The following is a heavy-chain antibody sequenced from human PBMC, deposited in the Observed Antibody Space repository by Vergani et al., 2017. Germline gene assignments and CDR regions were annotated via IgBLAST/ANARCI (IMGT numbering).Heavy chain of an antibody. V-gene: IGHV1-69*01. CDR3: ARAPTARNKAGCDAFDI. Sequence: QVQLVQSGAEVKKPGSSVKVSCKASGGTFSSYAISWVRQAPGQGLEWMGGIIPIFGTTNYAQKFKGRVTITGDESTSTAYLELSSLRSEDTAVYYCARAPTARNKAGCDAFDIWGQGTMVTVSS. D-gene: IGHD6-13*01. CDR1: GGTFSSYA. CDR2: IIPIFGTT. J-gene: IGHJ3*02.